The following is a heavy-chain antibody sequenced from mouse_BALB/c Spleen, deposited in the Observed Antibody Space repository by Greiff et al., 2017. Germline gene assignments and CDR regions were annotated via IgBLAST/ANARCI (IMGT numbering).Heavy chain of an antibody. CDR3: ARRDYYGSRRDYYAMDY. J-gene: IGHJ4*01. Sequence: EVQLQESGPGLVKPSQSLSLTCTVTGYSITSDYAWNWIRQFPGNKLEWMGYISYSGSTSYNPSLKSRISITRDTSKNQFFLQLNSVTTEDTATYYCARRDYYGSRRDYYAMDYWGQGTSVTVSS. D-gene: IGHD1-1*01. V-gene: IGHV3-2*02. CDR2: ISYSGST. CDR1: GYSITSDYA.